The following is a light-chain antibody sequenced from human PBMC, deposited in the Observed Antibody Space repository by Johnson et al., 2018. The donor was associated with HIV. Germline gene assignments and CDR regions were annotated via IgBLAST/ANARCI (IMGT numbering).Light chain of an antibody. CDR3: EKWDFSVSAYV. CDR2: DNN. Sequence: QSVLTQPPSVSAAPGQKVTISCSGSSSNIGNNYVSWYRQLPGTAPKLLIYDNNKRPSGIPDRFSGSKSGTSATLGITGLQTGDEADYYCEKWDFSVSAYVFGTGTKVTVL. J-gene: IGLJ1*01. CDR1: SSNIGNNY. V-gene: IGLV1-51*01.